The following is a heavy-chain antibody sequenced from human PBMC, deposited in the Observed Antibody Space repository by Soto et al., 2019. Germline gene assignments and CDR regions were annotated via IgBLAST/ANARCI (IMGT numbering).Heavy chain of an antibody. Sequence: EAQLVESGGGLAKPGGSLRLSCAASGFTFSSDTMNWVRQAPGKGLEWVSSISSSGTATHYVDSVKGRFTISRENAKNSLYLQMNSLRAEAAAVYYCVCGERRGYWGQGTLVTVSS. D-gene: IGHD4-17*01. CDR1: GFTFSSDT. V-gene: IGHV3-21*01. CDR3: VCGERRGY. CDR2: ISSSGTAT. J-gene: IGHJ4*02.